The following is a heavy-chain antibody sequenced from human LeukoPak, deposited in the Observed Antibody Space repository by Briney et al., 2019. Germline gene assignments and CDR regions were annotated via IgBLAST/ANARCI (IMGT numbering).Heavy chain of an antibody. V-gene: IGHV3-7*01. CDR2: IKQDGSEK. J-gene: IGHJ4*02. D-gene: IGHD6-19*01. Sequence: GGSLRLSCAASGFTFTNFWMNWIRRAPGRGLEWVANIKQDGSEKFYVDSVKGRFTISRDNAKNSLYLQMNSLRVEDTAVYYCVRSSGWVLDYWGQGTQVTVSS. CDR1: GFTFTNFW. CDR3: VRSSGWVLDY.